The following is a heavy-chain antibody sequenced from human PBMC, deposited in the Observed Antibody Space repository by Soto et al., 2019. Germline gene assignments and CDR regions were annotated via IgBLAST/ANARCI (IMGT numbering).Heavy chain of an antibody. CDR1: GYTFNNYG. D-gene: IGHD3-10*01. Sequence: ASVKVSCKGSGYTFNNYGISWVRQAPGQGLEWMGRIGPYKSNIKYSEKLQGRVTMTTDTSTSTAYLDLRSLRSDDTAVYYCARDLDGSGSYYTDYWGQGTLVTVSS. CDR2: IGPYKSNI. V-gene: IGHV1-18*01. CDR3: ARDLDGSGSYYTDY. J-gene: IGHJ4*02.